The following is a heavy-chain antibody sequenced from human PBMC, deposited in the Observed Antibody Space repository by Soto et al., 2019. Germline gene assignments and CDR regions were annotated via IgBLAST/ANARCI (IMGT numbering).Heavy chain of an antibody. J-gene: IGHJ4*02. CDR2: SDHSGGT. CDR3: ARGLSYRWVY. V-gene: IGHV4-34*01. CDR1: GGSFSGYY. Sequence: PSETLSLTCAVYGGSFSGYYWTWIRQPPGKGLEWIGESDHSGGTNYIQSLTSRLTMSVDRSGNQVSLELASVAAADTAVYYCARGLSYRWVYWGPGTLVTVSS. D-gene: IGHD3-16*02.